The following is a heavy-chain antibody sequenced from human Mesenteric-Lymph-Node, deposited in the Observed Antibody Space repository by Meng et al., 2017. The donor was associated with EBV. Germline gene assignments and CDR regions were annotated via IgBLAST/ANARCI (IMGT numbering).Heavy chain of an antibody. J-gene: IGHJ4*02. CDR3: ARGCLDTAMVDYYFDY. V-gene: IGHV4-39*07. CDR2: ISYSGST. CDR1: GGSISSSRYY. Sequence: QMRLQESGPRLLKPLELLSLTCTVSGGSISSSRYYWGWIRQPPGKGLEWIGSISYSGSTYSNPSLKSRVTISVDTSKTQFSLKLSSVTAADTAVYYCARGCLDTAMVDYYFDYWGQGTLVTVSS. D-gene: IGHD5-18*01.